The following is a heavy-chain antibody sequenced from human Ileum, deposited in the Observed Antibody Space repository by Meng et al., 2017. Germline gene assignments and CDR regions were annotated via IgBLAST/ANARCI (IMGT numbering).Heavy chain of an antibody. CDR3: ARAIEVAGTGGYY. D-gene: IGHD6-19*01. CDR1: GFTFRSYW. V-gene: IGHV3-74*01. CDR2: INSDGSST. Sequence: VQPVVYGEALVQPGGSLKLSCSASGFTFRSYWMHWVRQAPGKGLVWVSRINSDGSSTNYADSVKGRFTISRDNAKNTLHLQMNSLRAEDTAVYYCARAIEVAGTGGYYWGQGTLVTVSS. J-gene: IGHJ4*02.